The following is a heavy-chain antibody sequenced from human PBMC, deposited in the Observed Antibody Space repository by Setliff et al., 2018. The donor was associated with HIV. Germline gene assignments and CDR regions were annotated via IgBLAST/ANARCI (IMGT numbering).Heavy chain of an antibody. CDR1: GFTLRSYD. Sequence: LRLSCVVSGFTLRSYDMYWVRQAPGKGLEWVSGLGVRGDTYYTGSVKGRFAISRESAKNSLYLQMSNLRPEDTGVYYCLRGSIQVPGLDHMDVCSKGTTVTVSS. J-gene: IGHJ6*03. D-gene: IGHD5-18*01. CDR2: LGVRGDT. CDR3: LRGSIQVPGLDHMDV. V-gene: IGHV3-13*01.